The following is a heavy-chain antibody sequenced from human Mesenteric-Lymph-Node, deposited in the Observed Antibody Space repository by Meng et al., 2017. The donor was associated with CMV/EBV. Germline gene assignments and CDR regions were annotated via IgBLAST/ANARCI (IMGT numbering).Heavy chain of an antibody. J-gene: IGHJ6*02. CDR2: IGTGGDT. CDR3: ARRYCDNTSCYGYYYYGMDV. V-gene: IGHV3-47*01. Sequence: GESLKISCAASGFAFSSYALHWVRRAPGKGLEWVSAIGTGGDTYYADSVRGRFTISRDNSKNMLSLQMNSLRTEDTALYYCARRYCDNTSCYGYYYYGMDVWGQGTTVTVSS. CDR1: GFAFSSYA. D-gene: IGHD2-2*01.